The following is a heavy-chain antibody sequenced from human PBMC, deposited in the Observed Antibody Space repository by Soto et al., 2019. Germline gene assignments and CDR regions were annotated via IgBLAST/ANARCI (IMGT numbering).Heavy chain of an antibody. V-gene: IGHV3-23*01. J-gene: IGHJ6*02. CDR1: GFTFSSYA. CDR3: AKDDTAGYYGMDV. D-gene: IGHD2-2*02. CDR2: ISGSGGST. Sequence: PGGSLRLSCAASGFTFSSYAMSWVRQAPGKGLEWVPAISGSGGSTYYADSVKGRFTISRDNSKNTLYLQMNSLRAEDTAVYYCAKDDTAGYYGMDVWGQGTTVTVSS.